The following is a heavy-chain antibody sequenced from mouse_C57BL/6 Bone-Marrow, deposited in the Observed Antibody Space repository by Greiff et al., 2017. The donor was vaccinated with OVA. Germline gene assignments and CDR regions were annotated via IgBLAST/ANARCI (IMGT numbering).Heavy chain of an antibody. CDR1: GYTFSSSW. J-gene: IGHJ2*01. CDR3: ARRDY. Sequence: VQLQQSGPELVKPGASVKMSCKASGYTFSSSWMNWVKQRPGQGLEWIGRIYPGDGDTNYNGKFKGKATLTADTSSSTAYMQLSSLTSEDSAVYFCARRDYWGQGTTLTVSS. CDR2: IYPGDGDT. V-gene: IGHV1-82*01.